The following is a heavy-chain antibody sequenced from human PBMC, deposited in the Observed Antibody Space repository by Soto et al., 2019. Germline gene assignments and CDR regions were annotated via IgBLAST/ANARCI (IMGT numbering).Heavy chain of an antibody. V-gene: IGHV1-69*06. J-gene: IGHJ4*02. CDR2: ILPLFGTT. CDR3: AGVDTTLTRDY. Sequence: QVQLLQSGAAVNKPGSSVKISCKASGGAFSNYAVSWVRQAPGQGLDWVGNILPLFGTTIYAQKLKERVTITADKIPSTVYLDRTGLRSEDTAIYYCAGVDTTLTRDYWGQGTLLTVS. D-gene: IGHD5-18*01. CDR1: GGAFSNYA.